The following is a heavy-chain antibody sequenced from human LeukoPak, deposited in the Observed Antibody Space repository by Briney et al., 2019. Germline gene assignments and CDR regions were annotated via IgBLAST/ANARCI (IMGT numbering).Heavy chain of an antibody. V-gene: IGHV3-21*01. Sequence: GGSLRLSCAVSGFTFSSYAMNWVRQAPGKGLEWISSISSVSTYIYYADSVKGRFTISRDNARNSLYPQLNSLRAEDTAVYYCARDRKLEPLPEYWGQGTLVTVSS. CDR2: ISSVSTYI. J-gene: IGHJ4*02. CDR1: GFTFSSYA. CDR3: ARDRKLEPLPEY. D-gene: IGHD1-1*01.